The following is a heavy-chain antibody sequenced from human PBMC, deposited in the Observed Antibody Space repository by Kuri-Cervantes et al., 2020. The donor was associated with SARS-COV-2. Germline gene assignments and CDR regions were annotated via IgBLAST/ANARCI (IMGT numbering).Heavy chain of an antibody. V-gene: IGHV4-39*07. J-gene: IGHJ4*02. Sequence: ESLKISCTVSGGSISSSSYYWGWIRQPPGKGLEWIGSIYYSGSTYYNPSLKSRVTISVDTSKNQFSLKLSSVTAADTAVYYCARGASYLNYWGQGTLVTVSS. CDR1: GGSISSSSYY. CDR2: IYYSGST. CDR3: ARGASYLNY.